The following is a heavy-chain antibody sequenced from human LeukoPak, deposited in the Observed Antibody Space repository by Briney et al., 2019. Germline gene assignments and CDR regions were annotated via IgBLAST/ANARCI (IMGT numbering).Heavy chain of an antibody. CDR1: GFAFNTYA. CDR2: IWHDGSHK. Sequence: PGRSLRLSCAASGFAFNTYAMHWVRQAPGQGLEWVALIWHDGSHKFYSNSVRGQFTISRDNSKNTVSLQINNLRPEDTAVYYCGRKFFVSGIYPDFWGQGTLFTVSS. CDR3: GRKFFVSGIYPDF. D-gene: IGHD3-16*02. J-gene: IGHJ4*02. V-gene: IGHV3-33*01.